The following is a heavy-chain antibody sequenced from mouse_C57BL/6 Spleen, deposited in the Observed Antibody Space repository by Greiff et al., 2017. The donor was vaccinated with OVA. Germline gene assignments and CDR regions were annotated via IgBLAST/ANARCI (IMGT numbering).Heavy chain of an antibody. CDR3: ARSGDGYYFFDY. J-gene: IGHJ2*01. D-gene: IGHD2-3*01. CDR1: GYTFTSYW. Sequence: QVQLQQPGAELVMPGASVKLSCKASGYTFTSYWMHWVKQSPGQGLEWIGEIDPSDSYTNYNQKFKGKSTLTVDKSSSTAYMQLSSLTSEDAAVYYCARSGDGYYFFDYWGQGTTLTVSS. CDR2: IDPSDSYT. V-gene: IGHV1-69*01.